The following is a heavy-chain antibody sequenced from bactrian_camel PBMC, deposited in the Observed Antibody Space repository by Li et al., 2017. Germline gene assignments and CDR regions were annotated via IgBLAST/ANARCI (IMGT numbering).Heavy chain of an antibody. CDR2: TSDYDGSL. CDR1: RYAYNNYC. D-gene: IGHD2*01. V-gene: IGHV3S63*01. J-gene: IGHJ6*01. CDR3: AGAPVVIATGSGLNLFL. Sequence: HVQLVESGGGSVQAGGSLRLSCTVSRYAYNNYCLGWFRLTPGKEREGIGTSDYDGSLRYVDSLRGRFTISKDNDKNTLYLQMNSLKPEDTAMYYCAGAPVVIATGSGLNLFLGARGPRSPSP.